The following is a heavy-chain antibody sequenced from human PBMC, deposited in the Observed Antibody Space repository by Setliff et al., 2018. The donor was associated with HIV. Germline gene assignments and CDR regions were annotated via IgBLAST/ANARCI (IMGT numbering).Heavy chain of an antibody. V-gene: IGHV3-30*03. CDR2: ISYDAVNK. J-gene: IGHJ5*01. D-gene: IGHD3-3*01. Sequence: HPGGSLRLSCVASGFTFNSYGMHWVRQAPGKGLEWVAFISYDAVNKYYADSVKGRFNISRDNSKNTLYLQMMSLRPDDTALYYCARDARISISGVTPPPNWIDSWGQGTLVTVSS. CDR1: GFTFNSYG. CDR3: ARDARISISGVTPPPNWIDS.